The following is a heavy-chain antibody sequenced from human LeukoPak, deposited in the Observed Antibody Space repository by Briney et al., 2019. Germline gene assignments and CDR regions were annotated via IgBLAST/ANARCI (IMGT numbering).Heavy chain of an antibody. D-gene: IGHD5-18*01. V-gene: IGHV3-23*01. CDR1: GFTFSSYA. CDR2: ISGSGSST. J-gene: IGHJ4*02. Sequence: PGGCLRLSCAAAGFTFSSYAMSWVRQAPGKGLEWVSGISGSGSSTYYADSVKGRFTTSRDNSKNTLNLQMNSLRAEDTAVYYCANHSDTAMVYAYWGQGTLVTVSS. CDR3: ANHSDTAMVYAY.